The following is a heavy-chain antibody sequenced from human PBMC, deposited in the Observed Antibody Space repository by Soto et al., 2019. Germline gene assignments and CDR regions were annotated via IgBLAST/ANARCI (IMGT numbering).Heavy chain of an antibody. V-gene: IGHV3-23*01. CDR1: GFTFSSYA. Sequence: GGSLRLSCAASGFTFSSYAMSWVRQAPGKGLEWVSAISGSGGSTYYADSVKGRFTISRDNSKNTLYLQMNSRRAEDTAVYYCAKDLFRGTLWGMDYYYYYGMDVWGQGTTVTVSS. D-gene: IGHD3-16*01. CDR3: AKDLFRGTLWGMDYYYYYGMDV. J-gene: IGHJ6*02. CDR2: ISGSGGST.